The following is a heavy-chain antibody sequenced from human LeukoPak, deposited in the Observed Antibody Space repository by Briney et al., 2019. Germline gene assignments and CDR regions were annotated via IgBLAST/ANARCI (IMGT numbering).Heavy chain of an antibody. CDR1: EYTFTDYY. CDR3: AKVLRGGAYHAFDI. J-gene: IGHJ3*02. D-gene: IGHD2-15*01. Sequence: ASVKVSCTASEYTFTDYYMHWVRQAPGQGLEWMGWINPNSGGTNYAQKFKGRVTMTRDTSISTAYMGLSRLRSDDTAIYCCAKVLRGGAYHAFDIWGQGTLVTVSS. V-gene: IGHV1-2*02. CDR2: INPNSGGT.